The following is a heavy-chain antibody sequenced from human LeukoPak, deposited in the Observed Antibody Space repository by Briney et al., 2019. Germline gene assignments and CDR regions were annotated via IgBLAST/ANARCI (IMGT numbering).Heavy chain of an antibody. CDR1: GFSLSNSGVG. V-gene: IGHV2-5*02. D-gene: IGHD3-10*01. J-gene: IGHJ4*02. Sequence: SGPTLVNPTQTLTLTYTFSGFSLSNSGVGVGGIRQPPGKALEWLALIYWDDDKRYSPSLKSRLTITKDTSKNQVVLTMTNMDPVDTATYYCAHRSRADYSSGSYRPDYFDYWGQGTLVTVSS. CDR2: IYWDDDK. CDR3: AHRSRADYSSGSYRPDYFDY.